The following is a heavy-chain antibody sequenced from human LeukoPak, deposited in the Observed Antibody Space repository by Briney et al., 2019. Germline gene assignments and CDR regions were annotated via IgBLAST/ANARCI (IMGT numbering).Heavy chain of an antibody. CDR3: ARAIGYCSSTSCYLDAFDI. D-gene: IGHD2-2*01. Sequence: TGGSLRLSCAASGFTFSSYSMNWVRLAPGKGLEWVSSISSSSSYIYYADSVKGRFTISGDNAKNSLYLQMNSLRAEDTAVYYCARAIGYCSSTSCYLDAFDIWGQGTMVTVSS. CDR2: ISSSSSYI. CDR1: GFTFSSYS. V-gene: IGHV3-21*01. J-gene: IGHJ3*02.